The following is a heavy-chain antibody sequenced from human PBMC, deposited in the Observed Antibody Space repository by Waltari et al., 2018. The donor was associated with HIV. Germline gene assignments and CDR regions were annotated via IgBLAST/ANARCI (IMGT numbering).Heavy chain of an antibody. CDR3: VKDQRYCSCHCSDP. V-gene: IGHV3-23*01. CDR1: GCPFSGFV. D-gene: IGHD2-15*01. Sequence: EAPVLVSGGGLIQPGGTLGLLWAPPGCPFSGFVVSWVGQAPGKWLELVTGVSASGGRTYYADSAKGRFTISRDNSRNKVYLQMNSLRAEDTAEYYCVKDQRYCSCHCSDPWGQGTLVTVSS. CDR2: VSASGGRT. J-gene: IGHJ5*02.